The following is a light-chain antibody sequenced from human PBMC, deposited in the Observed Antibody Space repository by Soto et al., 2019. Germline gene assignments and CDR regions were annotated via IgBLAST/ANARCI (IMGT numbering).Light chain of an antibody. CDR1: SSDVGGYKY. J-gene: IGLJ1*01. V-gene: IGLV2-8*01. Sequence: QSVLTQPPSASGSPGQSVTISCTGTSSDVGGYKYVSWYQQHPGKAPKLMIYEVNKRPSGVPDRFSDSKSGNTASLTVSGLQAEDEADYYCSSYAGSNNFIFGTGTKVTVL. CDR2: EVN. CDR3: SSYAGSNNFI.